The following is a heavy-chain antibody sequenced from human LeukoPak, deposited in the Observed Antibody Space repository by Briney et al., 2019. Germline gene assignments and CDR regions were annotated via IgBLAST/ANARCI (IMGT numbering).Heavy chain of an antibody. CDR3: TKDRRQWVVPYFDS. V-gene: IGHV3-23*01. Sequence: GGSLRLSCAASGFTFSTYAMSWVRHTPGKGLEWVSGISSGGNTQYTDSVKGRFTVSRDNSKNTLHLQMDSLRAEDTAIYYCTKDRRQWVVPYFDSCGQGTVVTVSS. CDR2: ISSGGNT. D-gene: IGHD6-19*01. CDR1: GFTFSTYA. J-gene: IGHJ4*02.